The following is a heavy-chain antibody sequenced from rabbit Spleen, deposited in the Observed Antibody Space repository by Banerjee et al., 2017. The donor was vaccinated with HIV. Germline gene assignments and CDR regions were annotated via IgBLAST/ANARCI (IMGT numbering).Heavy chain of an antibody. J-gene: IGHJ4*01. CDR3: ARETNGLGWAANL. D-gene: IGHD4-1*01. Sequence: QRQLEESGGVLVQPEGSLTLTCTASGFSFSSSYYMCWVRQAPGKGLDLIACINTDSGTTSYTTWVNGRFTISRSISLNTVDLRMTSLAAADTAMYFCARETNGLGWAANLWGQGTLVTVS. CDR2: INTDSGTT. CDR1: GFSFSSSYY. V-gene: IGHV1S43*01.